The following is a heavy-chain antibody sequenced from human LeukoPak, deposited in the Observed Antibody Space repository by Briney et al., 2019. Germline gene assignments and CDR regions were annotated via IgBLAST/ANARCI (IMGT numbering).Heavy chain of an antibody. CDR1: GITFSNAW. D-gene: IGHD6-19*01. CDR2: SYRCSNGETT. Sequence: GGSLRLSRAASGITFSNAWMTWVRQAPGKGVEWVARSYRCSNGETTDYGTHVKDRLSILRDDSKNTLYLQMNSLKTEDTAVYYCTTYSSGSCPFWGQGTLVTVSS. J-gene: IGHJ4*02. CDR3: TTYSSGSCPF. V-gene: IGHV3-15*01.